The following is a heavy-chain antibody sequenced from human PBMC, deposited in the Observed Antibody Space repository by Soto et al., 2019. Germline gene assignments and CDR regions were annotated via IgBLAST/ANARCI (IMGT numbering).Heavy chain of an antibody. D-gene: IGHD6-19*01. CDR1: GDSISSSSY. CDR3: ARHSRGWYFDY. J-gene: IGHJ4*02. Sequence: SETLSLTCSVSGDSISSSSYWGWIRQPPGKGLEWIGNIYYSGSTFYNPSLKSRVTMSVDMSKNQFSLKVSSVTAADTAVYYCARHSRGWYFDYWGQGTLVTVSS. V-gene: IGHV4-39*01. CDR2: IYYSGST.